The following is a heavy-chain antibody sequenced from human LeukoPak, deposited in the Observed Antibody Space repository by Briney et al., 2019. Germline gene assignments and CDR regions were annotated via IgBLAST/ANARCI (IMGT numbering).Heavy chain of an antibody. J-gene: IGHJ4*02. V-gene: IGHV1-2*02. CDR3: ARDLMRYSSSKDY. Sequence: ASVKVSRKASGYTFTGYYMHWVRQAPGQGLEWMGWIDPNSGGTNYAQKFQGRVAMTRDTSISTAYMELSRLRSDDTAVYYCARDLMRYSSSKDYWGQGTLVTVSS. CDR2: IDPNSGGT. D-gene: IGHD6-19*01. CDR1: GYTFTGYY.